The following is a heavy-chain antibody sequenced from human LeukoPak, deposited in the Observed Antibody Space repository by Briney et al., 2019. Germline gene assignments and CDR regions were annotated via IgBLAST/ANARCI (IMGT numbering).Heavy chain of an antibody. CDR1: GGSFSGYY. D-gene: IGHD3-3*01. CDR3: ARGGVAPSGGPFFDY. CDR2: INHRGST. Sequence: PSETLSLTCAVYGGSFSGYYWSWIRQPPGKGLEWIGEINHRGSTNYNPSLKSRVTISVDASRNQFSLKLTSVTAADTAVYYCARGGVAPSGGPFFDYWGQGTLVTVSS. V-gene: IGHV4-34*01. J-gene: IGHJ4*02.